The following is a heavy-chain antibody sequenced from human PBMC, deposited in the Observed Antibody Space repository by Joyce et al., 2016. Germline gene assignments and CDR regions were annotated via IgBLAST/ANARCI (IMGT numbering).Heavy chain of an antibody. J-gene: IGHJ4*02. Sequence: EVQLVQSGAEVKKPGDFLKISCKGSGYTFTSNWIGWVRQMPGKGLEWMGTIFPGDSDTRYSPSFQGQVTISADKSIDTAYLQWNSLKASDTAIYYCARLSSSSYDSWGQGTLVSVSS. V-gene: IGHV5-51*01. CDR3: ARLSSSSYDS. CDR2: IFPGDSDT. D-gene: IGHD6-6*01. CDR1: GYTFTSNW.